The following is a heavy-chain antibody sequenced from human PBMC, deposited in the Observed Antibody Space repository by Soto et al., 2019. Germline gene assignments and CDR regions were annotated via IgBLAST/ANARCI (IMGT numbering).Heavy chain of an antibody. CDR3: ARKYYYDSSGYRDALDI. V-gene: IGHV5-51*01. CDR1: GNSFTPYW. Sequence: GEFLKICCTCAGNSFTPYWIAWVRQMPGKGLEWMGIIYPGDSDTRYSPSFQGQVTISADKSISTAYLQWSSLKASDTAMYYCARKYYYDSSGYRDALDIWGQGTMVTVSS. J-gene: IGHJ3*02. D-gene: IGHD3-22*01. CDR2: IYPGDSDT.